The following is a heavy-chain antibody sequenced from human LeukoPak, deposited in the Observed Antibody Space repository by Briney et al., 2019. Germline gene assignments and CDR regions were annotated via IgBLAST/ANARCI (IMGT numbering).Heavy chain of an antibody. J-gene: IGHJ4*02. CDR3: ARDRGAGTTFCDY. CDR2: IIPIFGTA. Sequence: GASVKVSCKASGGTFSSYAISRVRQAPGQGLEWMGGIIPIFGTANYAQKFQGRATITADESTSTAYMELSSLRSEDTAVYYCARDRGAGTTFCDYWGQGTLVTVSS. V-gene: IGHV1-69*13. D-gene: IGHD1-1*01. CDR1: GGTFSSYA.